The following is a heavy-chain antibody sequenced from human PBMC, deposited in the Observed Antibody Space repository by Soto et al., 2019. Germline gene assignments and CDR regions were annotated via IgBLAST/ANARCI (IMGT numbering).Heavy chain of an antibody. CDR1: GFTFSSYA. D-gene: IGHD3-10*01. CDR3: AHGGYYYYYMDV. Sequence: GGSLRLSCAASGFTFSSYAMSWVRQAPGKGLEWVSAISGSGGSTYYADSVKGRFTISRDNSKNTLYLQMNSPRAEDTAVYYCAHGGYYYYYMDVWGKGTTVTVSS. J-gene: IGHJ6*03. CDR2: ISGSGGST. V-gene: IGHV3-23*01.